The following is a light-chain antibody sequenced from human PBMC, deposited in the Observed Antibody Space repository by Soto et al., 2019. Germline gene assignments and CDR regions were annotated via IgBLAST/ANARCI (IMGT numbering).Light chain of an antibody. J-gene: IGLJ1*01. CDR2: NDN. Sequence: QSVLTQPPSASGTPGQRVTFSCSGSSSNIGSNTVNWYQQFPGAAPKLLVYNDNQRPSGVPDRFSGSRSGTSASLAISGLQSGDEADYYCAAWDDSLNGYVFGTGTKVTVL. CDR1: SSNIGSNT. CDR3: AAWDDSLNGYV. V-gene: IGLV1-44*01.